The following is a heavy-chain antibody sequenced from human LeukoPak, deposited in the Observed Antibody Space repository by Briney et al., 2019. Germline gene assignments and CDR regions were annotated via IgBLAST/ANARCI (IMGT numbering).Heavy chain of an antibody. D-gene: IGHD5-12*01. CDR2: ISNVETNT. CDR1: GFTFSNYA. CDR3: ARASGSGYGMDV. J-gene: IGHJ6*02. Sequence: PGGSLRLSCAASGFTFSNYAMHWVRQAPGKGLEWVAVISNVETNTYYADSVKGRFTISRHNSKNTLYLQMNSLRAEDTAVYYCARASGSGYGMDVWGQGTTVTVSS. V-gene: IGHV3-30*01.